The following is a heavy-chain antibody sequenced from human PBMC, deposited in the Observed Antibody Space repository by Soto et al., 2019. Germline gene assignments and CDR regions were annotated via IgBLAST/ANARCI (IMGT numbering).Heavy chain of an antibody. CDR2: ISGSGGST. V-gene: IGHV3-23*01. J-gene: IGHJ4*02. Sequence: PGGSLRLSCAASGFTFSSYDMTWVRQAPGKGLEWVSGISGSGGSTYYADSVKGRFTISRDNSKNTVYLQMNSLRAEDTAVYYCAKDLLVRGATPFDYWGQGTLVTVSS. D-gene: IGHD3-10*01. CDR3: AKDLLVRGATPFDY. CDR1: GFTFSSYD.